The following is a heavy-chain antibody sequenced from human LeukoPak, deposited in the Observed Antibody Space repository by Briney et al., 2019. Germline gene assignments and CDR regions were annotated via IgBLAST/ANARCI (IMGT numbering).Heavy chain of an antibody. CDR1: GGSISSGSYY. CDR2: IYTSGST. Sequence: PSQTLSLTCTVSGGSISSGSYYWSWIRQPAGKGLEWIGRIYTSGSTNYNPSLKSRVTISVDTSKNQFSLKLSSVTAADTAVYYCAREIEYSSPNCYYYYYMDVWGKGTTVTVSS. V-gene: IGHV4-61*02. CDR3: AREIEYSSPNCYYYYYMDV. D-gene: IGHD6-6*01. J-gene: IGHJ6*03.